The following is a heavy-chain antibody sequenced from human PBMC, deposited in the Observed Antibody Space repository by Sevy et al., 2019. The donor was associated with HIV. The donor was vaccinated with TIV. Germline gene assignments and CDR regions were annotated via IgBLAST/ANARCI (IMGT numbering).Heavy chain of an antibody. CDR1: GFTFSSYG. CDR3: ARDRDTMTIGGFDY. CDR2: IWYDGSNK. V-gene: IGHV3-33*01. J-gene: IGHJ4*02. D-gene: IGHD3-22*01. Sequence: GGSLRLSCAASGFTFSSYGMHWVRQAPGKGLEWVAVIWYDGSNKYYADSVKGRFTISRDNSKNTLYLQMNSLRAEDTAVYYCARDRDTMTIGGFDYWGQGTLVTVSS.